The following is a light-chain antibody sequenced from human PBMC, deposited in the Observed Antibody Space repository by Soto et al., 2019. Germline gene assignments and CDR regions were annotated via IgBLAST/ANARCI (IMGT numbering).Light chain of an antibody. CDR3: QQYENLPT. CDR1: QNINNY. V-gene: IGKV1-33*01. Sequence: IQLTQSPSSLSSSVGDRVTLTCQASQNINNYLNWYQQKPGRAPKLRIYDASNLEAGVPSRFRGSGSGTDFTFTISRMQPEDIATYYCQQYENLPTFGQGTRLEIK. CDR2: DAS. J-gene: IGKJ5*01.